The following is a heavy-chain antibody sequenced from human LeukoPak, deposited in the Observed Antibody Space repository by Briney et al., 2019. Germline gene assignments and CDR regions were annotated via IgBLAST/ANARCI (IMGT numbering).Heavy chain of an antibody. CDR3: TTGLDMILVPDAFDI. J-gene: IGHJ3*02. D-gene: IGHD3-22*01. V-gene: IGHV1-24*01. CDR1: GYTLTKLS. CDR2: FDPEDGET. Sequence: GASVKVSCKVSGYTLTKLSMHWVRQALGKGLEWVGGFDPEDGETVYSQKFQGRVTMTEDTSTDTAYMELSSLRSEDTAVYYCTTGLDMILVPDAFDIWGQGTLVTVSS.